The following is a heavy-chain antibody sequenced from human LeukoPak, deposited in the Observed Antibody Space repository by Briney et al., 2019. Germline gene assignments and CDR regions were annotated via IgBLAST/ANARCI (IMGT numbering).Heavy chain of an antibody. J-gene: IGHJ4*02. CDR1: GYIFSNFFSSYG. CDR3: AGEYYSEGSGYTPTDY. V-gene: IGHV1-18*01. D-gene: IGHD3-22*01. CDR2: ISPYNGKT. Sequence: ASVKVSCKASGYIFSNFFSSYGITWVRQAPGQGLEWMGWISPYNGKTKFAQKFQGIVTMTTETSTSTAYMELRRLRSDDTAVYYWAGEYYSEGSGYTPTDYWGQGPGVTVSS.